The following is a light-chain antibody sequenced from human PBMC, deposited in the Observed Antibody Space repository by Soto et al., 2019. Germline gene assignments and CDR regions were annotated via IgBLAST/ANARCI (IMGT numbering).Light chain of an antibody. V-gene: IGLV2-23*01. CDR2: EGS. CDR3: CSYAGSSTVV. CDR1: SSVVGSYNL. J-gene: IGLJ2*01. Sequence: QSALTQPASVSGSPGQSITISCTGTSSVVGSYNLVSWYQQHPGKAPKLMIYEGSKRPSGVSNRFSGSKSGNTASLTISGLEAEDEADYYCCSYAGSSTVVLGGGTKLTVL.